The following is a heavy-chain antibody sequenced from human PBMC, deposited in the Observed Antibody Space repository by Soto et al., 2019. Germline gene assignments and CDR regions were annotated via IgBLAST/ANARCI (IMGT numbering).Heavy chain of an antibody. CDR1: GFTFNTYS. CDR3: ATYTGSYYHYGMDV. J-gene: IGHJ6*02. Sequence: EVQLVESGGGLVEPGGSLRLSCAPSGFTFNTYSMNWVRQAPGKGLEWVASISSGSSYIYYADSVKGRFTISRDHAHNSVYLQMNGVSSEDTAVYYCATYTGSYYHYGMDVWGQGTTVTVSS. D-gene: IGHD5-12*01. V-gene: IGHV3-21*01. CDR2: ISSGSSYI.